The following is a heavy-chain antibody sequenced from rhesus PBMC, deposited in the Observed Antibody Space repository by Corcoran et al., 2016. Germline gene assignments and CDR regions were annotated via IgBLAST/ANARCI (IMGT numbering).Heavy chain of an antibody. D-gene: IGHD3-3*01. J-gene: IGHJ4*01. CDR2: IDWDDDK. CDR3: ARGTGYLGYFDY. Sequence: QVTLKESGPALVKPTQTLTLTCTFPGFSLSTSGMRVSWIRQPPGKALEWLARIDWDDDKYYSTSLKSRLTISKDTSKNQVVLTMTNMDPVDTATYYCARGTGYLGYFDYWGQGVLVTVSS. CDR1: GFSLSTSGMR. V-gene: IGHV2S2*01.